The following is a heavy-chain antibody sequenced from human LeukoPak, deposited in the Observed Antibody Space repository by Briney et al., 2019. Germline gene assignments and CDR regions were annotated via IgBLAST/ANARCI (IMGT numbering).Heavy chain of an antibody. Sequence: GESLRLSCTASRFTFSGYEMNWVRQAPGKGLEWVSYISSSGNSIYYAGSVKGRFTISRDNAKNSLYMQMNSLRAEDMAVYYCARGRFGSGWDQRTLVTVSS. CDR3: ARGRFGSG. V-gene: IGHV3-48*03. J-gene: IGHJ1*01. CDR2: ISSSGNSI. CDR1: RFTFSGYE. D-gene: IGHD6-25*01.